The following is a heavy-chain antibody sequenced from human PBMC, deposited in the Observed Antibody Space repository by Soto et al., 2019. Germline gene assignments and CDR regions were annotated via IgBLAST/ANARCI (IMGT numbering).Heavy chain of an antibody. Sequence: GGSLRLSCAASGFTFSSHSMNWVRQAPGKGLEWVSSISSGSSYIYCADSVKGRFTISRDNAKNSLYLQMNSLRAEDTAVYYCAREVYCGGDCYSRDAFDIWGQGTMVTVSS. CDR1: GFTFSSHS. CDR2: ISSGSSYI. CDR3: AREVYCGGDCYSRDAFDI. D-gene: IGHD2-21*02. V-gene: IGHV3-21*01. J-gene: IGHJ3*02.